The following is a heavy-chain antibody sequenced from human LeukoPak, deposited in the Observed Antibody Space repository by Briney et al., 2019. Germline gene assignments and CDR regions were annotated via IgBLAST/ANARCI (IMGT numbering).Heavy chain of an antibody. CDR3: ARVGVYYDSLDY. J-gene: IGHJ4*02. CDR1: GGSFSGYY. CDR2: INHSRST. Sequence: SETLSLTCAVYGGSFSGYYWSWIRQPPGKGLEWIGEINHSRSTNYNPSLKSRVTISVDTSKNQFSLKLSSVTAADTAVYYCARVGVYYDSLDYWGQGTLVTVSS. D-gene: IGHD3-22*01. V-gene: IGHV4-34*01.